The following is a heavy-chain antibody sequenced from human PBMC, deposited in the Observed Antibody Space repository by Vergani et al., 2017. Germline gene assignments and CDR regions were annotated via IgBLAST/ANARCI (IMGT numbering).Heavy chain of an antibody. CDR2: LSRSGGST. D-gene: IGHD1-26*01. CDR3: AKRPERVGATGVSDY. Sequence: EVQLLESGGGLVQPAGSLPLSCPSSRFTFSPSPMRCVRPAPGRGLPWVSPLSRSGGSTYYADSVKGRFTISRDNSKNTLYLQMNSLRAEDTAVYYCAKRPERVGATGVSDYWGQGTLVTVAS. V-gene: IGHV3-23*01. J-gene: IGHJ4*02. CDR1: RFTFSPSP.